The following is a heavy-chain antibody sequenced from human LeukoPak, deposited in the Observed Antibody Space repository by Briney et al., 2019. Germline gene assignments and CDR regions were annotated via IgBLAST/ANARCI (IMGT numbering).Heavy chain of an antibody. Sequence: AGGSLRLSCAASGVTVSSNFMSWVRQAPGKGLEWVSAISGSSGNTYYADSVKGRFTISRDNSKNTLYLQMNSLRAEDTALYYCAKPAKTDYTDYWGQGTLVTVSS. J-gene: IGHJ4*02. D-gene: IGHD1-14*01. CDR2: ISGSSGNT. CDR3: AKPAKTDYTDY. CDR1: GVTVSSNF. V-gene: IGHV3-23*01.